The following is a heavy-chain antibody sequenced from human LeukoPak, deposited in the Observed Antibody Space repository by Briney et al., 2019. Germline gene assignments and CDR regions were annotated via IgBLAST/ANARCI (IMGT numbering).Heavy chain of an antibody. CDR3: AKDRRPYYYYRGFFDY. J-gene: IGHJ4*03. CDR1: GFTFSSYA. V-gene: IGHV3-23*01. CDR2: ISGTGGST. D-gene: IGHD3-22*01. Sequence: GGSLRLSCAASGFTFSSYAMSWVRRAPGNGLEWFSAISGTGGSTYYAHSVKGRFTISIDNSKNTLYLQMNSLRAEDTAVYYCAKDRRPYYYYRGFFDYWGQGTLVTVSS.